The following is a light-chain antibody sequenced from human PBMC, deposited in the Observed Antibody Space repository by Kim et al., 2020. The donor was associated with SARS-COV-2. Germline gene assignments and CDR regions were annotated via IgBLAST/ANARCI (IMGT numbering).Light chain of an antibody. CDR1: KLGDKY. CDR2: QDS. CDR3: QAWDSSVV. J-gene: IGLJ2*01. V-gene: IGLV3-1*01. Sequence: SYELTQPPSVSVSPGQTASITCSGDKLGDKYACWYQQKPGQSPVLVNYQDSKRPSGIPERFSGSNSGNTATLTISGTQAMDEADYYCQAWDSSVVFGGGTQLTVL.